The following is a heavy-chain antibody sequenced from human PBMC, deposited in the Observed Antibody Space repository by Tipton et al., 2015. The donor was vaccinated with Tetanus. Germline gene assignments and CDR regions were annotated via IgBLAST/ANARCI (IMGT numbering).Heavy chain of an antibody. J-gene: IGHJ2*01. V-gene: IGHV5-51*01. CDR2: IYPGDSDT. CDR1: GYSFNIYW. Sequence: QSGAEVKKPGESLKISCQGSGYSFNIYWIGWVRQMPGKGLEWMGIIYPGDSDTRYSPAFEGQVTISVDKSINTAYLQWNSLKASDAAVFFCARRLGPYTGDQIWHFDLWGRGTLVTVSS. CDR3: ARRLGPYTGDQIWHFDL. D-gene: IGHD7-27*01.